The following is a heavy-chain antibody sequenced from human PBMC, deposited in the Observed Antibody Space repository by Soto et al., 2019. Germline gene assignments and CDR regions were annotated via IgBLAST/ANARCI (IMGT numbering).Heavy chain of an antibody. CDR3: ARGTSWQLPFDY. D-gene: IGHD6-13*01. CDR1: SDSISSYY. Sequence: VTLSITCSVCSDSISSYYSSCIPHPPGKRMERIGYISYSGSTDYNPSIKSRVTISGDTSKNQFSLKVSSVTAADTAVYYCARGTSWQLPFDYWGQGTLVTVS. J-gene: IGHJ4*02. V-gene: IGHV4-59*01. CDR2: ISYSGST.